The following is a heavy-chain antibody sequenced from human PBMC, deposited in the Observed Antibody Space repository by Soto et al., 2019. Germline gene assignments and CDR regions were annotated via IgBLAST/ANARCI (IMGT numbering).Heavy chain of an antibody. D-gene: IGHD6-13*01. V-gene: IGHV4-4*07. J-gene: IGHJ6*02. CDR3: ARYSNNWFQTEGMDV. CDR2: IDASGNT. Sequence: TLSLTCTVSVDSITTYYWSWIRQPAGKGLEWIGRIDASGNTNYNPSLNSRVTMSIDTSKKQFSLKLTSVTAADTAIYYCARYSNNWFQTEGMDVWGQGTTVTVSS. CDR1: VDSITTYY.